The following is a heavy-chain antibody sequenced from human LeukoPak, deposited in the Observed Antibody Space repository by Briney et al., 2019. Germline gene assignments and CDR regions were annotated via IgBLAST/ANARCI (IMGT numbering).Heavy chain of an antibody. CDR1: GGSISNSRYY. Sequence: SETLSLTCTVSGGSISNSRYYWSWIRQPPGKGLEWVGEIHPHGIFYYNSSLMSRVTISIDTSKTQFSLRLTSVTATDTAFYYCARGRDRSKAGDHWGQGSLVTVSS. D-gene: IGHD5-24*01. CDR3: ARGRDRSKAGDH. CDR2: IHPHGIF. V-gene: IGHV4-39*07. J-gene: IGHJ4*02.